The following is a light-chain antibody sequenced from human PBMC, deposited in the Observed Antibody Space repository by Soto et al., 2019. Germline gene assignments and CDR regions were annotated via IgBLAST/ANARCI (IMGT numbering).Light chain of an antibody. CDR2: GAS. CDR1: QSVSSN. CDR3: QQYRT. V-gene: IGKV3-20*01. J-gene: IGKJ4*01. Sequence: EIVLTQSPGTLSLSPGERATLSCRASQSVSSNLAWYQHKPGQAPRLLIYGASPRATGIPDRFSGSGSGTDFTLTISRLEPEDFAVYYCQQYRTFGGGTKVDIK.